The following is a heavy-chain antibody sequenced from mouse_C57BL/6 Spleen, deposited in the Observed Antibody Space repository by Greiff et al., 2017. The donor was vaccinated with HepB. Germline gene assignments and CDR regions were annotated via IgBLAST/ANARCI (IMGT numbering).Heavy chain of an antibody. CDR1: GYTFTSYG. CDR2: IYPRSGNT. V-gene: IGHV1-81*01. D-gene: IGHD2-4*01. CDR3: ARSYDYAPAWFAY. Sequence: QVQLQQSGAELARPGASVKLSCKASGYTFTSYGISWVKQRTGQGLEWIGEIYPRSGNTYYNEKFKGKATLTADKSSSTAYMELRSLTSEDSAVYFCARSYDYAPAWFAYWGQGTLVTVSA. J-gene: IGHJ3*01.